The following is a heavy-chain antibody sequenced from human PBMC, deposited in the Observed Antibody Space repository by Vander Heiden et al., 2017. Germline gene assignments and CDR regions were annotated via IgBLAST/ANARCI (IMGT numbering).Heavy chain of an antibody. CDR1: GYTFTSYG. Sequence: QVQLVQSGAEVKKPGASVKVSCKASGYTFTSYGISWVRQAPGQGLEWMGWISAYNGNTNYAQKIQGRVTMTTDTSTSTAYMERRSLRSDETAVYYCAREGTSYYYGSGSYYTWFDPWGQGTLVTVSS. J-gene: IGHJ5*02. CDR3: AREGTSYYYGSGSYYTWFDP. D-gene: IGHD3-10*01. CDR2: ISAYNGNT. V-gene: IGHV1-18*01.